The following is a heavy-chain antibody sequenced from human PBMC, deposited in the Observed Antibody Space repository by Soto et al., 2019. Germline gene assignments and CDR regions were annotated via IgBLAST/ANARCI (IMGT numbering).Heavy chain of an antibody. J-gene: IGHJ5*02. CDR3: ARSGVTGIVIPSHWLDP. CDR2: ISSSGST. CDR1: GDSIGGVGY. Sequence: SETLSLTCTVSGDSIGGVGYWSWIRQFPGRGLEWIGCISSSGSTYYNPALNNRISLSLDTSQNQFSLKLLSVTAADTAIYYCARSGVTGIVIPSHWLDPWGQGTLVTVSS. D-gene: IGHD2-21*02. V-gene: IGHV4-31*03.